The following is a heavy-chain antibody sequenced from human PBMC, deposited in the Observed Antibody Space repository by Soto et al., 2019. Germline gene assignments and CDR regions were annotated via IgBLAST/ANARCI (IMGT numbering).Heavy chain of an antibody. J-gene: IGHJ6*02. Sequence: PSETLSLTCSVCGYSVSSSDYYWAWIRQPPGKGLEWSGSMLYSGLTYYNPSLKSRVTLSVDTSKNQFSVRLNSVTASDTAVYYCAPLGVSLSCPYGIHVWGQGTTVTVSS. CDR3: APLGVSLSCPYGIHV. D-gene: IGHD3-16*01. V-gene: IGHV4-39*01. CDR1: GYSVSSSDYY. CDR2: MLYSGLT.